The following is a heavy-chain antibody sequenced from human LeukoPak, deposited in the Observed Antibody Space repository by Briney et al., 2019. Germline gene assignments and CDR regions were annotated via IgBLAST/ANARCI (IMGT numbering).Heavy chain of an antibody. J-gene: IGHJ2*01. CDR3: ARVGDSTGYSNYWYLDL. Sequence: ASVKVSCKASGYTFISYGINWVRQAPGQGLEWMGWISPYNGDTKYSQKLQGRVTMTTDTSTSTVYMELRSLRSDDTAVYFCARVGDSTGYSNYWYLDLWGRGTLVTVSS. V-gene: IGHV1-18*01. CDR1: GYTFISYG. D-gene: IGHD3-22*01. CDR2: ISPYNGDT.